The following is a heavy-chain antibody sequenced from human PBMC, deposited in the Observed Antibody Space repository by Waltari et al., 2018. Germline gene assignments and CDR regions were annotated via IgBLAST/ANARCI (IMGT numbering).Heavy chain of an antibody. CDR3: ARAATIFGVVTSYYFDY. CDR1: GGSISSGGYY. Sequence: VQLQESGPGLVKPSQTLSLTCTVSGGSISSGGYYWSWIRQHPGKGLEWIGYIYYSGSTYYNPSLKSLVTISVDTSKNQFSLKLSSVTAADTAVYYCARAATIFGVVTSYYFDYWGQGTLVTVSS. V-gene: IGHV4-31*01. CDR2: IYYSGST. D-gene: IGHD3-3*01. J-gene: IGHJ4*02.